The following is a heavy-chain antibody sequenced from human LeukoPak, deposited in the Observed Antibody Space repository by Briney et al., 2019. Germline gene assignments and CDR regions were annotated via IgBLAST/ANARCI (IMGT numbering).Heavy chain of an antibody. Sequence: SETLSLTCTVSGGSISSYYWSWIRQPPGKGLEWIGYIYYSGSTNYNPSLKSRVTISVDTSKDQFSLKLSSVTAADTAVYYCARTRGYSYDLDYWGQGTLVTVSS. D-gene: IGHD5-18*01. J-gene: IGHJ4*02. CDR3: ARTRGYSYDLDY. CDR1: GGSISSYY. CDR2: IYYSGST. V-gene: IGHV4-59*01.